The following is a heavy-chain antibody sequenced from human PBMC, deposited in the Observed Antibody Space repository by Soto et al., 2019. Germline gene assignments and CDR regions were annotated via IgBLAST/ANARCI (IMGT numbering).Heavy chain of an antibody. CDR2: ISAYNGNT. CDR1: GYTFTIYG. Sequence: GASVKVSCKASGYTFTIYGISWVRQAPGQGLEWMGWISAYNGNTNYAQKLQGRVTMTTDTSTSTAYMELRSLRSDDTAVYYCAREYDILTGYYTAFDIWGQGTMVTVSS. J-gene: IGHJ3*02. CDR3: AREYDILTGYYTAFDI. D-gene: IGHD3-9*01. V-gene: IGHV1-18*01.